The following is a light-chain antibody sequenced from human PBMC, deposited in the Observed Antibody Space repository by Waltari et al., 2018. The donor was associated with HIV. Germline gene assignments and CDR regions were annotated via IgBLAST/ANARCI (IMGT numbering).Light chain of an antibody. CDR1: QSVLSTTRNVNY. Sequence: DTVLTQSPDSLTVSLGERATINCKASQSVLSTTRNVNYLAWYQQKPGHPPKLLISWASGRRSGVPDRFSGGGSGTDFTLTTSSLQAEDVAVYYCQQYYSHPRTFGQGTKLEI. J-gene: IGKJ2*01. CDR3: QQYYSHPRT. CDR2: WAS. V-gene: IGKV4-1*01.